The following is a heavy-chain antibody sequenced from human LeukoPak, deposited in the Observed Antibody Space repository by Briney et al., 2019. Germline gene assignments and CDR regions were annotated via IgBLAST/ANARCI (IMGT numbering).Heavy chain of an antibody. J-gene: IGHJ4*02. Sequence: GGSLRLSCSASGFTFSSYAMSWVRQAPGKGLEWVSAISGSGGSTYYADSVKGRFTISRDNSKNTLYLQMNSLRAEDTAVYYCANGGCSGGSCFTFDYWGQGTLVTVSS. CDR1: GFTFSSYA. D-gene: IGHD2-15*01. CDR2: ISGSGGST. V-gene: IGHV3-23*01. CDR3: ANGGCSGGSCFTFDY.